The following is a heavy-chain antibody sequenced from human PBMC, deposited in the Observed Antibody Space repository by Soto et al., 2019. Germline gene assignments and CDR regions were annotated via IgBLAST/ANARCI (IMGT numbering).Heavy chain of an antibody. CDR3: ARGGGSDSFDY. J-gene: IGHJ4*02. V-gene: IGHV4-30-2*01. CDR1: GASITYGGYS. D-gene: IGHD1-26*01. Sequence: SETLSLTCTVSGASITYGGYSWSWIRQTPGKGLEWIGYINHLETTFYNPSFESRLTLSIDRTKNQFSLNLNSMSAADRAVYFCARGGGSDSFDYWGQGILVTVSS. CDR2: INHLETT.